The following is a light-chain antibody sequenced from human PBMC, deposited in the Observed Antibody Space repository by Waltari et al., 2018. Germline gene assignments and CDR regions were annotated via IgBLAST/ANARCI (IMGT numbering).Light chain of an antibody. V-gene: IGKV4-1*01. CDR3: QQYYSSPWT. CDR2: WAS. Sequence: DIVMTQSPDSLAVSLGERATINCKSSQSVLYSSYNRTYLAWYQQKPGQPPKLLIYWASTRESGVPDRFSGSGSETDFTLTISSLQAEDVAVYYCQQYYSSPWTFGQGTKVEIK. J-gene: IGKJ1*01. CDR1: QSVLYSSYNRTY.